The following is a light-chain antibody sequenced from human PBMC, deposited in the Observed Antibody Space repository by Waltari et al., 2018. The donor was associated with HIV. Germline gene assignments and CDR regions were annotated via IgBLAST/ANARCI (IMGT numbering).Light chain of an antibody. V-gene: IGLV6-57*03. CDR2: EER. Sequence: FMLTQPHSVSESPGKTVITSCTRHSGNIANNYVHWFQRRPGSAPTTLLYEERRRPSGVPDRFSGSIDRSSNSASLTISGVMTEDEADYYCQSFDTTNHWVFGGGTKLTVL. CDR1: SGNIANNY. J-gene: IGLJ3*02. CDR3: QSFDTTNHWV.